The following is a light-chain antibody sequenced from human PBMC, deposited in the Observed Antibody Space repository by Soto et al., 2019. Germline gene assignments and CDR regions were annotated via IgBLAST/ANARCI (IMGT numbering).Light chain of an antibody. CDR1: QSVTSNY. J-gene: IGKJ1*01. CDR2: GAS. CDR3: QQYGSSPGT. Sequence: EIVLTQSPGTLSLSPGERATLSCMASQSVTSNYLAWYQQKPGQAPRLLIFGASIRDTGIPDRFSGSGSGTDFTLTISRLELEDFAVYYCQQYGSSPGTFGQGTKVDIK. V-gene: IGKV3-20*01.